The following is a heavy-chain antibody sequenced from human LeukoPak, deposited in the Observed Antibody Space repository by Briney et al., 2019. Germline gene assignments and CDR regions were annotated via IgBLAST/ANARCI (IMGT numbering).Heavy chain of an antibody. J-gene: IGHJ4*02. CDR3: ARDKGEFDY. Sequence: GGSLRLSCAASGFTFSSYSMNWVRQAPGKGLEWVSYISSSSSTIYYADSVKGRFTISRDNAKNSLYLQMNSLRAEDTAVYYCARDKGEFDYWGRGTLVTVSS. CDR2: ISSSSSTI. CDR1: GFTFSSYS. V-gene: IGHV3-48*04.